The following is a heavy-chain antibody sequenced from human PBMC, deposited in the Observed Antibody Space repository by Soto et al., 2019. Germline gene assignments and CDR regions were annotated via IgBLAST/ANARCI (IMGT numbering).Heavy chain of an antibody. Sequence: GASVKVSCKASGGTFSSYAISWVRQAPGQGLEWMGGIIPIFGTANYAQKFQGRVTITADESTSTAYMELSSLRSEDTAVYYCARGYCSGGSCYYYGMDGWGQGTTVTVAS. J-gene: IGHJ6*02. CDR3: ARGYCSGGSCYYYGMDG. CDR1: GGTFSSYA. D-gene: IGHD2-15*01. V-gene: IGHV1-69*13. CDR2: IIPIFGTA.